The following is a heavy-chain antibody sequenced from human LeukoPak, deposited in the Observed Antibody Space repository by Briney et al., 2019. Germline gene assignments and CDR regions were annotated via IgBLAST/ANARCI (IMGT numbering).Heavy chain of an antibody. CDR2: ISGSGGST. CDR3: AKVPEGEFDY. CDR1: GFTFSMYW. V-gene: IGHV3-23*01. D-gene: IGHD1-14*01. Sequence: GGSLRLSCAASGFTFSMYWMSWVRQAPGKGLEWVSAISGSGGSTYYADSVKGRFTISRDNSKNTLYLQMNSLRAEDTAVYYCAKVPEGEFDYWGQGTLVTVSS. J-gene: IGHJ4*02.